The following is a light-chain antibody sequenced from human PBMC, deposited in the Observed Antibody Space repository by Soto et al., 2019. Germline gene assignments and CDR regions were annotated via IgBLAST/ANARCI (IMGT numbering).Light chain of an antibody. Sequence: QSALTQPRSVSGSPGQSVTISCTGTGSDVGGYNYVSWYQQHPDKAPKLVIYDVSKRPSGVPDRFSGSKSGNTASLTISGLQAEDEADYYCCSYAGSYTWVFGGGTKLTVL. J-gene: IGLJ3*02. CDR2: DVS. V-gene: IGLV2-11*01. CDR1: GSDVGGYNY. CDR3: CSYAGSYTWV.